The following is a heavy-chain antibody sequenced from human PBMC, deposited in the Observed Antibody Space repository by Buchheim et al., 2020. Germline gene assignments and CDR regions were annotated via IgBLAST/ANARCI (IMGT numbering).Heavy chain of an antibody. V-gene: IGHV4-30-4*01. CDR1: GGSISSGDYY. CDR2: IYYSGST. CDR3: ARDGSGYYKGYYYYGMDV. J-gene: IGHJ6*02. Sequence: QVQLQESGPGLVKPSQTLTLTCTVSGGSISSGDYYWSWIRQPPGKGLEWIGYIYYSGSTYYNPSLKSRVTISVDTSKNQFSLKLSSVTAADTAVYYCARDGSGYYKGYYYYGMDVWGQGTT. D-gene: IGHD3-22*01.